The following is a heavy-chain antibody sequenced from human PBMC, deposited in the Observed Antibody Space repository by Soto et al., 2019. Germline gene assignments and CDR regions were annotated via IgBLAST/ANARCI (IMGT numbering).Heavy chain of an antibody. D-gene: IGHD4-17*01. CDR1: GGSFSDYY. V-gene: IGHV4-34*01. J-gene: IGHJ4*02. CDR3: ASLTTVTRYFDY. CDR2: IDHRGST. Sequence: SETLSLTCAVYGGSFSDYYWTWIRQPPGKGLEWIGDIDHRGSTNYNPSFKSRVTISIDTSKNQLSLRLSSVTAADTALYYCASLTTVTRYFDYWGQGTLVTVSS.